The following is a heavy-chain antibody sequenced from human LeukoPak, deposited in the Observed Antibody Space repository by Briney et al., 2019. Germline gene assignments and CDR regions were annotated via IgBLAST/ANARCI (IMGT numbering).Heavy chain of an antibody. D-gene: IGHD2-2*01. V-gene: IGHV4-34*01. J-gene: IGHJ5*02. Sequence: SETLSLTCAVYGGSFSGYYWSWIRQPPGKGLEWIGEINHSGSTNCNPSLKSRVTISVDTSKNQFSLKLSSVTAADTAVYYCASLGEIVVVPAANAYWFDPWGQGTLVTVSS. CDR2: INHSGST. CDR3: ASLGEIVVVPAANAYWFDP. CDR1: GGSFSGYY.